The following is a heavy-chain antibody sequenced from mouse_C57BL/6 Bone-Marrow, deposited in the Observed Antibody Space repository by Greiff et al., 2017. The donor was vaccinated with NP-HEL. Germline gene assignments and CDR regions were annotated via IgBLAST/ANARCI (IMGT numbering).Heavy chain of an antibody. CDR1: GYTFTSYW. Sequence: QVQLQQSGAELVKPGASVKMSCKASGYTFTSYWITWVKQRPGQGLEWIGDIYPGSGSTNYNEKFKGKATLTVDTASSTAYMQLSSLTSEDSAVSYCARSRTGTEAMDYWGQGTSVTVSS. CDR3: ARSRTGTEAMDY. D-gene: IGHD4-1*01. V-gene: IGHV1-55*01. CDR2: IYPGSGST. J-gene: IGHJ4*01.